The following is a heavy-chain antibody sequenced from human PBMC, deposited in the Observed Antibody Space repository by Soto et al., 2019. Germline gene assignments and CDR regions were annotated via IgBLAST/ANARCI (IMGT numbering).Heavy chain of an antibody. CDR2: ISAYNGNT. J-gene: IGHJ6*03. CDR3: ARLGPPSPFYYYYYMDV. Sequence: ASVKVSCKASGYTFTSYGISWVRQAPGQGLEWMGWISAYNGNTNYAQKLQGRVTMTTDTSTSTAYMELRSLRSDDTAVYYCARLGPPSPFYYYYYMDVWGKGTTVTVSS. CDR1: GYTFTSYG. V-gene: IGHV1-18*01.